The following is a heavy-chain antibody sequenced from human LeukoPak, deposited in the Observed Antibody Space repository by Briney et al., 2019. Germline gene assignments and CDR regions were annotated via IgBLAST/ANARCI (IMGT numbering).Heavy chain of an antibody. CDR1: GFTFSSYV. V-gene: IGHV3-23*01. CDR3: ARGESSGSNWFDP. J-gene: IGHJ5*02. Sequence: GGSLRLSCAASGFTFSSYVMSWVRQAPGKGLEWVSAISGGGDSTYYADSVKGRFTISRDNSKDTLYLQMNSLRAEDTAVYYCARGESSGSNWFDPWGQGTLVTVSS. CDR2: ISGGGDST. D-gene: IGHD3-22*01.